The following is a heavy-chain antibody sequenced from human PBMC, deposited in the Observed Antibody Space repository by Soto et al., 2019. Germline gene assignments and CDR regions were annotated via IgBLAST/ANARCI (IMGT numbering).Heavy chain of an antibody. CDR1: GLTVSNAY. V-gene: IGHV3-53*01. J-gene: IGHJ6*02. D-gene: IGHD3-10*01. Sequence: GGSLRLSCAASGLTVSNAYMAWVRQAPGMGLEWVSVIYDNGTTYYADSVKGRFTISRDTSTNTLSLQMDGLRAEDTAVYYCVRPLPSGRNYGLDVWGQGTTVTVSS. CDR2: IYDNGTT. CDR3: VRPLPSGRNYGLDV.